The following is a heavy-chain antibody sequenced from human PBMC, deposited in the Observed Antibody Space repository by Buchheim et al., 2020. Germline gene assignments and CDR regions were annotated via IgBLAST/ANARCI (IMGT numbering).Heavy chain of an antibody. D-gene: IGHD2-15*01. CDR3: TRSANFFRGMDV. V-gene: IGHV3-74*01. CDR2: INPDGSDT. J-gene: IGHJ6*02. CDR1: GFTFSSDW. Sequence: EERLVESGGGLGQPGGSLRLSCAASGFTFSSDWMHWVRQAPGKGLVLVSRINPDGSDTTYADSVKGRFTISRDNGRNTLYLQMNSLRGEDTAIYYCTRSANFFRGMDVWGQGTT.